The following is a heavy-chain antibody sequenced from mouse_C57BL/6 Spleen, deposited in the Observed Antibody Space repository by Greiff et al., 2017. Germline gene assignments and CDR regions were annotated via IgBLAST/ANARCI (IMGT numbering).Heavy chain of an antibody. J-gene: IGHJ4*01. CDR2: INPSTGGT. V-gene: IGHV1-42*01. Sequence: EVQLQQPGPELVKPGASVKLSCKASGYSFTGYYMNWVKQSPEKSLEWIGEINPSTGGTTYNQKFKAKATLTVDKSSSTAYMQLKSLTSEDSAVYYCARWGSAMDYWGQGTSVTVSS. CDR1: GYSFTGYY. CDR3: ARWGSAMDY.